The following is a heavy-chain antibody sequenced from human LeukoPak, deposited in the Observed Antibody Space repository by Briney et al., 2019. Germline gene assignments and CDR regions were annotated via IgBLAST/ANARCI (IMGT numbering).Heavy chain of an antibody. CDR1: GFTFNNYA. V-gene: IGHV3-23*01. Sequence: PGESLRLSCAASGFTFNNYAMSWVRQAPGKGLEWVSSIRGSNRGTYYADSARGRFTISRDNSKNMVYLEMNSLRAEDTAVYYCARDILTPQYYYYGMDVWGQGTTVTVSS. CDR2: IRGSNRGT. D-gene: IGHD3-9*01. CDR3: ARDILTPQYYYYGMDV. J-gene: IGHJ6*02.